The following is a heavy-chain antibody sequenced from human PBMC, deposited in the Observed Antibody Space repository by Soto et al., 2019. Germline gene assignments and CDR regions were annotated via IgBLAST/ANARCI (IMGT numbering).Heavy chain of an antibody. V-gene: IGHV1-46*01. CDR1: GYTFTSYY. CDR2: INPSGGST. CDR3: ARDIVAARRGDCYYYGMDV. D-gene: IGHD6-6*01. J-gene: IGHJ6*02. Sequence: VASVKVSCKXSGYTFTSYYMHWVRQAPGQGLEWMGIINPSGGSTSYAQKFQGRVTMTRDTSTSTAYMELRSLRSDDTAVYYCARDIVAARRGDCYYYGMDVWGQGTTVTVSS.